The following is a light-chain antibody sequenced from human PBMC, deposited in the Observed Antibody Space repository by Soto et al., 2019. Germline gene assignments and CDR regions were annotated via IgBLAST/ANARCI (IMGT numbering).Light chain of an antibody. CDR1: QSVSSSY. CDR3: QQYGSSPRT. V-gene: IGKV3-20*01. CDR2: GAS. J-gene: IGKJ1*01. Sequence: DSGLTQSPGTLSLSPGERATLSCRASQSVSSSYLAWYQQKPGQAPRLLIYGASSRATGIPDRFSGSGSGTDFTLTISRLEPEDFAVYYCQQYGSSPRTFGQGTKVDI.